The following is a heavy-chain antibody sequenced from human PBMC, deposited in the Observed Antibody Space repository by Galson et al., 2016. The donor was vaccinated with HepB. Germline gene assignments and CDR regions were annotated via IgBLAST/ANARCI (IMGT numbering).Heavy chain of an antibody. J-gene: IGHJ3*01. V-gene: IGHV3-49*03. Sequence: SLRLSCAASGVTFGDYAMSWFRQTPGKGLEWVGLIRSKAYSGATEYAASVKGRFSISRDDSKSIAYLQLNSLKTEDTAVYYCTRDGHSPIYYDAAGYRGFGAFDVWGPGTMVTVSS. D-gene: IGHD3-16*01. CDR1: GVTFGDYA. CDR3: TRDGHSPIYYDAAGYRGFGAFDV. CDR2: IRSKAYSGAT.